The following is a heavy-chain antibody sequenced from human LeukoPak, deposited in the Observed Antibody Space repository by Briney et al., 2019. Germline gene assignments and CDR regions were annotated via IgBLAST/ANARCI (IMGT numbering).Heavy chain of an antibody. D-gene: IGHD3-22*01. CDR1: GFTFSNAW. Sequence: MTGGSLRLSCAASGFTFSNAWMSWVPQAPGKGLEWVGRIKSKTDGGTTDYAAPVKGRFTISRDDSKNTLYLQMNSLKTEDTAVYYCTTAHYYDSSGYYSDYWGQGTLVTVSS. CDR2: IKSKTDGGTT. CDR3: TTAHYYDSSGYYSDY. V-gene: IGHV3-15*01. J-gene: IGHJ4*02.